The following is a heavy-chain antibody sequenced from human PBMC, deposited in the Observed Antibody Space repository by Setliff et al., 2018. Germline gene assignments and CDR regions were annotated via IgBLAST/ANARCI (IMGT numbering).Heavy chain of an antibody. CDR3: ARTCSGSGCYAGLES. CDR1: GFTFSTYR. CDR2: IWDDGGKK. Sequence: QPGGSLRLSCAASGFTFSTYRMHWVRQAPGKGLEWVAVIWDDGGKKYHADSVKGRFTISRDNSKNTLYLEMNSLRAEDTAVYYCARTCSGSGCYAGLESWGQGTPVTVSS. V-gene: IGHV3-33*08. J-gene: IGHJ4*02. D-gene: IGHD2-15*01.